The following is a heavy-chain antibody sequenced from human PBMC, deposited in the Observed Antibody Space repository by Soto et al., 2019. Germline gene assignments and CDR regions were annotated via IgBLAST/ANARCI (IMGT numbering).Heavy chain of an antibody. CDR2: IYYSGST. CDR1: GGSISSGGYY. CDR3: ARVSRDIVATIVDY. V-gene: IGHV4-31*03. D-gene: IGHD5-12*01. Sequence: SETLSLTCTVSGGSISSGGYYWSWIRQHPGKGLEWIGYIYYSGSTYYNPSLKSRVTISVDTSKNQFSLKLSSVTAADTAVYYCARVSRDIVATIVDYWGQGTLVTVPS. J-gene: IGHJ4*02.